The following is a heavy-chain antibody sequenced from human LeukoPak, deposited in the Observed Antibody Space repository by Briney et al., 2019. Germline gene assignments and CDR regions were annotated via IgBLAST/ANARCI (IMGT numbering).Heavy chain of an antibody. CDR1: GYTFTGYY. CDR2: INPNSGGT. CDR3: ARVEMATTDLDY. D-gene: IGHD5-24*01. Sequence: ASVKVSCKASGYTFTGYYMRWVRQAPGQGLEWMGWINPNSGGTNYAQKFQGRVTMTRDTSISTAYMELSRLRSDDTAVYYCARVEMATTDLDYWGQGTLVTVSS. V-gene: IGHV1-2*02. J-gene: IGHJ4*02.